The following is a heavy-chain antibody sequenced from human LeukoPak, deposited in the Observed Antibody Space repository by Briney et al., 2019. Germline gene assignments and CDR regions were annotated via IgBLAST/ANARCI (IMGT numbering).Heavy chain of an antibody. J-gene: IGHJ4*02. CDR3: ATVTDGSGSYDY. CDR2: FDPEDGET. V-gene: IGHV1-24*01. CDR1: GYTFTRYY. D-gene: IGHD3-10*01. Sequence: GASVKVSCKTSGYTFTRYYMQWVRQAPGKGLEWMGGFDPEDGETIYAQKFQGRVTMTEDTSTDTAYMELSSLRSEDTAVYYCATVTDGSGSYDYWGQGTLVTVSS.